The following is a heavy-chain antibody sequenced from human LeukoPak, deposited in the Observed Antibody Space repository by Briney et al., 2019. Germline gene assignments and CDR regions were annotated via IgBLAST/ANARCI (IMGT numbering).Heavy chain of an antibody. J-gene: IGHJ3*02. CDR2: ISGDGSTI. CDR3: ARGLRDFWSGTYAFDI. V-gene: IGHV3-74*01. CDR1: GYTFSPYW. Sequence: GESLQISCAAPGYTFSPYWMHWVRQAPGKGLVWVSHISGDGSTIVYADSVKGRFTISRDNAKNTLFLQMDSLRAEDTAVYYCARGLRDFWSGTYAFDIWGQGTMVTVSS. D-gene: IGHD3-3*01.